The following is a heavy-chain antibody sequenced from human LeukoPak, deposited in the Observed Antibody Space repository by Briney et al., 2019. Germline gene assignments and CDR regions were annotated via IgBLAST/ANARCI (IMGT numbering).Heavy chain of an antibody. CDR1: GGSISSYY. Sequence: SETLSLTCTVSGGSISSYYWSWIRQPPGKGLEWIGYIYYSGSTNYNPSLKSRVTISVDTSKNQFSLKLSSVTAADTAVYYCARPKIRSRDVNWYFDLWGRGTLVTVSS. CDR2: IYYSGST. V-gene: IGHV4-59*12. D-gene: IGHD4-17*01. CDR3: ARPKIRSRDVNWYFDL. J-gene: IGHJ2*01.